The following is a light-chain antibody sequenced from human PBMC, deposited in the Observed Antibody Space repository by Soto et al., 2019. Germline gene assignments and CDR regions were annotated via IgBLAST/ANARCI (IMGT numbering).Light chain of an antibody. CDR1: SSDVGSYNL. J-gene: IGLJ2*01. CDR2: EGS. CDR3: CSYAGSSTVV. V-gene: IGLV2-23*01. Sequence: QSALTQPASVSGSPGQSITISCTGTSSDVGSYNLVSWYQQHPGKAPKLMIYEGSQRPSGVSNRFSGSKSGNTASLTISGLQAEDEADYCCCSYAGSSTVVFGGGTKVTVL.